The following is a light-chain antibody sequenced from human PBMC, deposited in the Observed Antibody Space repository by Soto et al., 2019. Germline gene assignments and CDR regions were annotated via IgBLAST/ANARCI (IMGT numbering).Light chain of an antibody. J-gene: IGLJ2*01. Sequence: QSVLTKPPSVSGAPGQRVTLSCTGSSSNIGAGYDVHWYQQLPGTAPKLLIYGNSNRPSGVPDRFSGSKSGTSASLAITGLQSEDEADYYCSSYTSSSTLVFGGGTKVTVL. CDR3: SSYTSSSTLV. V-gene: IGLV1-40*01. CDR2: GNS. CDR1: SSNIGAGYD.